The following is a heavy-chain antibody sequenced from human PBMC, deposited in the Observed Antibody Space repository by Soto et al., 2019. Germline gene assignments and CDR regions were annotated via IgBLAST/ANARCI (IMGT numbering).Heavy chain of an antibody. Sequence: QVQLVESGGGVVQPGRSLRLSCAASGFTFSSYAMHWVRQAPGKGLEWVAVISYDGSNKYYADSVKGRFTISRDNSKNTLYLQMNSLRAEDTPVYYCARDYGDYEPFFVGEVTDENHFDYWGQGTLVTVSS. CDR1: GFTFSSYA. V-gene: IGHV3-30-3*01. J-gene: IGHJ4*02. CDR2: ISYDGSNK. CDR3: ARDYGDYEPFFVGEVTDENHFDY. D-gene: IGHD4-17*01.